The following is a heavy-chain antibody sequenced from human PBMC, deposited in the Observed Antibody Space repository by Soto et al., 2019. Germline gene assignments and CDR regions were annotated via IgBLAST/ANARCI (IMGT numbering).Heavy chain of an antibody. CDR3: ARHIDPYVPADYYGMDV. Sequence: ASVKVSCKASGYTFTSYGISWVRQAPGQGLEWMGWISAYNGNTNYAQKLQGRVTMTTDTSTSTAYMELRSLRSDDTAVYYCARHIDPYVPADYYGMDVSGQGTKVT. V-gene: IGHV1-18*04. D-gene: IGHD3-16*01. CDR1: GYTFTSYG. CDR2: ISAYNGNT. J-gene: IGHJ6*02.